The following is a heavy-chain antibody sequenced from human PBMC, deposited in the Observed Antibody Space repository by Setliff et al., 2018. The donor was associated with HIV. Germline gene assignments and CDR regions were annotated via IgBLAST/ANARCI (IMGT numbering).Heavy chain of an antibody. J-gene: IGHJ4*02. CDR3: ARRGSYSSPETL. V-gene: IGHV4-4*09. CDR1: GGSITNYY. CDR2: IYTSGST. D-gene: IGHD1-26*01. Sequence: SETLSLTCTVSGGSITNYYWGWIRQPPGKGLQWIGYIYTSGSTNYNPSLKSRVTISVDTSKNQFSLKVSSVTAADTAVYYCARRGSYSSPETLWGQGTLVTVSS.